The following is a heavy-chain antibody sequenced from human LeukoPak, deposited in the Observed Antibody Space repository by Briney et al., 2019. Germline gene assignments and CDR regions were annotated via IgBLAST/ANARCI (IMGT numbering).Heavy chain of an antibody. CDR3: ARSHGLY. CDR1: ADSFSGYL. Sequence: PSETLSLTCTVSADSFSGYLWAWIRQPPGKGLEWIGYVSDSGSTNYNPSLKSRPSISLDTAKNQFSLKLRSVTAADTAVYYCARSHGLYWGQGTLATVSS. V-gene: IGHV4-59*01. CDR2: VSDSGST. J-gene: IGHJ4*02.